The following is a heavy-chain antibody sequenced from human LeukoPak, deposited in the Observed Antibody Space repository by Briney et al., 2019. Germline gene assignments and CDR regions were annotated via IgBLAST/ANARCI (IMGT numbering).Heavy chain of an antibody. CDR2: IRYDGSNK. Sequence: PGGSLRLSCAASGFTFSSYGMHWVRQAPGKRLEWVAFIRYDGSNKYYADSVKGRFTISRDNSKNTLYLQMNSLRAEDTAVYYCAKVLGSTFGVDLHDYWGQGTLVTVSS. V-gene: IGHV3-30*02. D-gene: IGHD3-3*01. J-gene: IGHJ4*02. CDR3: AKVLGSTFGVDLHDY. CDR1: GFTFSSYG.